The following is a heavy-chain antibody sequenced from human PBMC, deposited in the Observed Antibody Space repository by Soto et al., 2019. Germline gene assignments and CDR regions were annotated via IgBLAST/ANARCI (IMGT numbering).Heavy chain of an antibody. CDR1: GGTTSRHY. CDR2: IYYSGSN. D-gene: IGHD4-17*01. Sequence: TSETLCLTCTVSGGTTSRHYWRWIRQPPGKGLEWIGYIYYSGSNNYNPSLKSRVTISVDTSKKQFSLKLSSVTAADTAVYYCARAPRPHDYGDYVLDYWGQGTLVTVS. CDR3: ARAPRPHDYGDYVLDY. V-gene: IGHV4-59*11. J-gene: IGHJ4*02.